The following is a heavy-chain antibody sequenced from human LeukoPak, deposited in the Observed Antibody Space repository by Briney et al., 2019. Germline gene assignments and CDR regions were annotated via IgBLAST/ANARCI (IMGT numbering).Heavy chain of an antibody. CDR1: GGSISSSSYY. D-gene: IGHD6-13*01. CDR3: ARHESAATN. J-gene: IGHJ4*02. CDR2: IYYSGST. Sequence: SETLSLTCTVSGGSISSSSYYWGWIRQPPGNGLEWTGSIYYSGSTYYNPSLKSRVTISVDTSKNQFSLKLSSVTAADTAVYYCARHESAATNWGQGTLVTVSS. V-gene: IGHV4-39*01.